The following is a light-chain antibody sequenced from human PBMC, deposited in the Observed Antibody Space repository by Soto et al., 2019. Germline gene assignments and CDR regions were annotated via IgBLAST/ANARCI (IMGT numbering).Light chain of an antibody. J-gene: IGKJ5*01. Sequence: DIVLTQSPATLSLSPGDRVTLSCRASQTVGRFLSWYQHSPGQGPRLLVYDASNRATGVPARFSGSGSETDFTLTISSLEPEDFAVYYCQQRLHWPITLGQWTRLEIK. V-gene: IGKV3-11*01. CDR3: QQRLHWPIT. CDR1: QTVGRF. CDR2: DAS.